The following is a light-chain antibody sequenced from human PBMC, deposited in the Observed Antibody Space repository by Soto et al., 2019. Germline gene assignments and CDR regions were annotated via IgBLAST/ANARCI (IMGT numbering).Light chain of an antibody. Sequence: EIVLTKAPGTLSLSPGERATLSCRASQSVSSSYLAWYQQKPVQAPRLLIYGSSTRATGIPDRFSGSGSGTDFTLTISRLEPEDFAVYYCQQYGDSPRTFGQGTKVDI. V-gene: IGKV3-20*01. CDR1: QSVSSSY. CDR3: QQYGDSPRT. CDR2: GSS. J-gene: IGKJ1*01.